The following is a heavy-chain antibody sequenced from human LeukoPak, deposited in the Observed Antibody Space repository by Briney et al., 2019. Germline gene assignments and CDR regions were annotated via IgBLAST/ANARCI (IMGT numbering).Heavy chain of an antibody. CDR3: AKGQYSGNDKVIFEN. J-gene: IGHJ4*02. Sequence: SETLSLTCAVFGGSFSGYYWTWIRQPPGKGLEWIGEINHSGSTSYKSSLKSRGTISVDTSTDQSSLKLSSVPAADTAVYYCAKGQYSGNDKVIFENWGQGTLVTVSS. CDR1: GGSFSGYY. V-gene: IGHV4-34*01. CDR2: INHSGST. D-gene: IGHD5-12*01.